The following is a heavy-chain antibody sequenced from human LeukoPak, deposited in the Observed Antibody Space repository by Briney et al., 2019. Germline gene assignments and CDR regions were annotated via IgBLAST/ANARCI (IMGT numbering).Heavy chain of an antibody. V-gene: IGHV1-2*02. D-gene: IGHD4-17*01. J-gene: IGHJ5*02. CDR1: GYTFTGYY. Sequence: ASVKLSCKPAGYTFTGYYIYWVRPAPGQGLEWMGWINPNSGGTNYAQKFQGRVTMTRDTSISTAYMELSKLRSGDTAVYYCARSGRPTTVTTNGFDPWGQGTLVTVSS. CDR2: INPNSGGT. CDR3: ARSGRPTTVTTNGFDP.